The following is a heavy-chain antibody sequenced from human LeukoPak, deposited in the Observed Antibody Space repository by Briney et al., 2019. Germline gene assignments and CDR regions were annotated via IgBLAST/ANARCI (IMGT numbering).Heavy chain of an antibody. CDR1: GGSISSGGYY. V-gene: IGHV4-31*03. J-gene: IGHJ4*02. CDR3: ARGDGYKADY. Sequence: PSQTLSLTCTVSGGSISSGGYYWSWIRQHPGKGLEWIGYIHYSGSTNYSPSLKSRVIISLDTSKNQFSLKLNSVTAADTAVYYCARGDGYKADYWGQGTLVTVSS. CDR2: IHYSGST. D-gene: IGHD5-24*01.